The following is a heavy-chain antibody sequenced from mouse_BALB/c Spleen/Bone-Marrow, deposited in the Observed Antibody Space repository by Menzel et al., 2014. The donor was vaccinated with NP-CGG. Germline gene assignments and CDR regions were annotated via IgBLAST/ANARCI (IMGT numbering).Heavy chain of an antibody. Sequence: DLVKPGASVKLSCKASGYTFTNYWINWIKQRPGQGLEWIGRIAPGSGSTYYNEMFKGKATLTVDTSSGTAYIQLSSLSSEDSVVYFCARGIYYGNYVYAMDYWCQGTSVTVSS. V-gene: IGHV1S41*01. CDR2: IAPGSGST. J-gene: IGHJ4*01. CDR3: ARGIYYGNYVYAMDY. CDR1: GYTFTNYW. D-gene: IGHD2-1*01.